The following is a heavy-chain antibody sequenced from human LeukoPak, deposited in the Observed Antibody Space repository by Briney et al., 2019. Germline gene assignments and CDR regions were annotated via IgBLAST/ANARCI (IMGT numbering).Heavy chain of an antibody. CDR3: ARGGRQLARRLFDY. CDR2: MYYTGDT. Sequence: SETLSLTCTVSGYSISNGYYWGWIRQPPGKGLEWIGNMYYTGDTYYNPSLKSRVIISIDTSKNHFSLKLSSVTAADTAVYYCARGGRQLARRLFDYWGQGTLVTVSS. J-gene: IGHJ4*02. D-gene: IGHD6-6*01. CDR1: GYSISNGYY. V-gene: IGHV4-38-2*02.